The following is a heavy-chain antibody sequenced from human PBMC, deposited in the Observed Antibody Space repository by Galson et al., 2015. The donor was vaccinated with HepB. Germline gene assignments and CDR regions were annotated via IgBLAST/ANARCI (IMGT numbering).Heavy chain of an antibody. CDR3: AGDGYSLVVVIAAGAFDI. CDR2: ISAYNGNT. V-gene: IGHV1-18*01. Sequence: SVKVSCKASGYTFTSYGISWVRQAPGQGLEWMGWISAYNGNTNYAQKLQGRVTMTTDTSTSTAYMELRSLRSDDTAVYYCAGDGYSLVVVIAAGAFDIWGQGTMVTVSS. CDR1: GYTFTSYG. J-gene: IGHJ3*02. D-gene: IGHD2-21*01.